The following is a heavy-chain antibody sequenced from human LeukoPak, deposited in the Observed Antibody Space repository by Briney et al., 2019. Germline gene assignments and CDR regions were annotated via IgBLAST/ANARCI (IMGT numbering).Heavy chain of an antibody. CDR1: GYTFTGYY. Sequence: VASVKVSCKASGYTFTGYYMHWVRQAPGQGLEWMGRINPNSGDTDYVQKFQGRVTMTRDTSISTAYMELSRLRSDDTAVYYCAREVSATGPRYIDLWGRGALVTVSS. V-gene: IGHV1-2*06. CDR2: INPNSGDT. D-gene: IGHD6-25*01. J-gene: IGHJ2*01. CDR3: AREVSATGPRYIDL.